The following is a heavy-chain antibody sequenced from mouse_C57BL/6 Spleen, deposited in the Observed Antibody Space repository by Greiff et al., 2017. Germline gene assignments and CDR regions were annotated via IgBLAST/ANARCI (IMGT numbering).Heavy chain of an antibody. CDR3: TSYDGSLYAMDY. CDR1: GFNIKDDY. D-gene: IGHD2-3*01. Sequence: VQLQQSGAELVRPGASVKLSCTASGFNIKDDYMHWVKQRPEQGLEWIGWIDPENGDTEYASKFQGKATITADTSSNTAYLQLSSLTSEDTAVYYCTSYDGSLYAMDYWGQGTSVTVSS. CDR2: IDPENGDT. V-gene: IGHV14-4*01. J-gene: IGHJ4*01.